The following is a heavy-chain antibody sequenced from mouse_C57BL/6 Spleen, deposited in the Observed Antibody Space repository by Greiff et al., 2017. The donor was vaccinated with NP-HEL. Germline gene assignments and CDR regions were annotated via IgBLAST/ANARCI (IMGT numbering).Heavy chain of an antibody. J-gene: IGHJ3*01. D-gene: IGHD1-1*01. V-gene: IGHV5-17*01. CDR3: ARPGFITPWFAY. CDR2: ISSGSSTI. CDR1: GFTFSDYG. Sequence: EVKLEESGGGLVKPGGSLKLSCAASGFTFSDYGMHWVRQAPEKGLEWVAYISSGSSTIYYADTVKGRFTISRDNAKNTLFLQMTSLRSEDTAMYYCARPGFITPWFAYWGQGTLVTVSA.